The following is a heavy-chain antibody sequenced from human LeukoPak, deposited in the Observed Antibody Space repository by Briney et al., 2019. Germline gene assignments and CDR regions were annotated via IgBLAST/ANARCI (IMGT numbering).Heavy chain of an antibody. J-gene: IGHJ4*02. CDR1: GGSISSRSYY. D-gene: IGHD6-19*01. Sequence: SETLSLTCTVSGGSISSRSYYWGWIRQPPGKGLEWIGSIYYSGSTYYNPSLKSRVTISVDTSKNQFSLKLSSVTAADTAVYYCARAIVYSSGWYKTFDYWGQGTLVTVSS. CDR2: IYYSGST. CDR3: ARAIVYSSGWYKTFDY. V-gene: IGHV4-39*01.